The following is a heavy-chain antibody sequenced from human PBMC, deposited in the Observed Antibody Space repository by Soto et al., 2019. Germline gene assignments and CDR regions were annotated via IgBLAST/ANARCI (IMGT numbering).Heavy chain of an antibody. D-gene: IGHD3-22*01. V-gene: IGHV1-69*01. CDR3: ARGWGYDSTDYYYAY. CDR2: IIPIFGTA. Sequence: QVQLVQSGAEVRKPGFSVRVSCKASGGSFNRHTISWVRQAPGQGLEWMGGIIPIFGTANHAQKFQGRVTIIADESTSTVYMELSSLRSDDTAIYYCARGWGYDSTDYYYAYWGQGTLVIVSS. CDR1: GGSFNRHT. J-gene: IGHJ4*02.